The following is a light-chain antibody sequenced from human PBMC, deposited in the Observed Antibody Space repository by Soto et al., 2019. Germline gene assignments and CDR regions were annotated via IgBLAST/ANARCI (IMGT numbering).Light chain of an antibody. J-gene: IGLJ3*02. CDR3: AAWDDSLNGPV. Sequence: QAVVTQPPSASGTPGQRVTISCSGSSSNIGSNTVNWYQQLPGTAPKLLIYSNNQPPSGVPDRFSGSKSGTSASLAISGLQSEDEADYYCAAWDDSLNGPVFGGGTQLTVL. CDR1: SSNIGSNT. V-gene: IGLV1-44*01. CDR2: SNN.